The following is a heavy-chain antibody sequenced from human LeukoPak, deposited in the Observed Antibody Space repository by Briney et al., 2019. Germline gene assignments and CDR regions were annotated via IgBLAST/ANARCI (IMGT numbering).Heavy chain of an antibody. CDR3: ARGGKQQLILRRAFDI. Sequence: PSETLSLTCTVSGGSISSYYWSWIRQPPGKGLEWIGYIYYSGSTNYNPSLKSRVTISVDTSKNQFSLKLSSVTAADTAVYYCARGGKQQLILRRAFDIWGQGTMVTVSS. J-gene: IGHJ3*02. CDR2: IYYSGST. CDR1: GGSISSYY. D-gene: IGHD6-13*01. V-gene: IGHV4-59*12.